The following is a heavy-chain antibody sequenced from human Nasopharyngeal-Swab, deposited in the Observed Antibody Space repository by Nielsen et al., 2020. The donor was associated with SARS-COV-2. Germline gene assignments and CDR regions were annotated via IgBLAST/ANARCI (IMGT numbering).Heavy chain of an antibody. D-gene: IGHD6-13*01. J-gene: IGHJ3*02. CDR1: GFTFSSYG. Sequence: GGSLRLSCAASGFTFSSYGMHWVRQAPGKGLEWVAVISYDGSNKYYADSVKGRFTISRDNSKNTLYPQMNSLRAEDTAVYYCARDPSSSWLYDAFDIWGQGTMVTVSS. CDR2: ISYDGSNK. CDR3: ARDPSSSWLYDAFDI. V-gene: IGHV3-30*03.